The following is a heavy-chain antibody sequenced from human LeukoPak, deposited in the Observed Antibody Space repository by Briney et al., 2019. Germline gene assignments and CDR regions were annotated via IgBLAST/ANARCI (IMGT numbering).Heavy chain of an antibody. CDR2: IDHRGDT. Sequence: PSETLSLICAVYGGSFSRYYWSWIRQSPGKGLEWIAEIDHRGDTNYNPSVKSRVTISVDTSKNQFSLRVRSLSAADTAVYYCARGATISETGYFDFWGQGTLVTVSS. J-gene: IGHJ4*03. D-gene: IGHD5-24*01. CDR3: ARGATISETGYFDF. V-gene: IGHV4-34*01. CDR1: GGSFSRYY.